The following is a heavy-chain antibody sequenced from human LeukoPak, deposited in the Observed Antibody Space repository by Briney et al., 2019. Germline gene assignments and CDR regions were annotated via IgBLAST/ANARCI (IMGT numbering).Heavy chain of an antibody. D-gene: IGHD6-13*01. CDR2: ISSSSSYI. CDR1: GFTFSSYS. J-gene: IGHJ5*02. Sequence: GGSLRLSCAASGFTFSSYSMNWVRQAPGKGLEWVSSISSSSSYIYYADSVKGRFTISRDNAKNSLYLQMNSLRAEDTAVYYCARDLGYNSSWTRWFDPWGQGTLVTVSS. V-gene: IGHV3-21*01. CDR3: ARDLGYNSSWTRWFDP.